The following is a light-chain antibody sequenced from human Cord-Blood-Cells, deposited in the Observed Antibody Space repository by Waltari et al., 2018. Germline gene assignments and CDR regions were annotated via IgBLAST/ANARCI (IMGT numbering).Light chain of an antibody. V-gene: IGLV1-40*01. CDR3: QSYDSSLSGYV. J-gene: IGLJ1*01. Sequence: QSVLTQPPSVSGAPGQRVTISCTGSSSNIGAGYDVHWYQQLPGTAPKLLIYGNSNRASGVPDRCAGSKSGTAASLAITGLQAEDEADYYCQSYDSSLSGYVFGTGTKVTVL. CDR1: SSNIGAGYD. CDR2: GNS.